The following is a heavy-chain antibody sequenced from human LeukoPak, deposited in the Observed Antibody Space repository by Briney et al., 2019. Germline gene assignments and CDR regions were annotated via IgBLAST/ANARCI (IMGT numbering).Heavy chain of an antibody. Sequence: ASVKVSCKVSGYTLTELSMHWVRQAPGKGLEWMGGFDPEDGETIYAQKFQGRVTITADESTSTAYIELSSLRSEDTAVYYCASGGDYYGSGANWGQGTLVTVSS. CDR1: GYTLTELS. CDR2: FDPEDGET. CDR3: ASGGDYYGSGAN. V-gene: IGHV1-24*01. D-gene: IGHD3-10*01. J-gene: IGHJ4*02.